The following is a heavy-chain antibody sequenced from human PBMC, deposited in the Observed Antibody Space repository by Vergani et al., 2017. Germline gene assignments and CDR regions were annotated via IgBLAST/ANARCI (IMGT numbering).Heavy chain of an antibody. Sequence: EVQLLESGGDLVQPGGSLRLSCAASGFTVNHYAMNGVRQAPGKGLEWVSGISGSGGSTYYAGSGKGRFTISRDSSKNTLYLQMNSLSAGDTAVYYCAKANPRKSGYDYLYYYHAMDVWGQGTTVTVSS. CDR2: ISGSGGST. V-gene: IGHV3-23*01. CDR3: AKANPRKSGYDYLYYYHAMDV. J-gene: IGHJ6*02. D-gene: IGHD5-12*01. CDR1: GFTVNHYA.